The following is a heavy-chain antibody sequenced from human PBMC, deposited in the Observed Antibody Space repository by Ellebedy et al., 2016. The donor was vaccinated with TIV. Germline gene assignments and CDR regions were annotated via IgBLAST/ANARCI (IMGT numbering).Heavy chain of an antibody. D-gene: IGHD5-18*01. CDR1: GFTFSSYE. Sequence: GESLKISCAASGFTFSSYEMNWVRQAPGKGLEWVSGIVQGGSTYYAPSVEGRFTISRDNSRTSVFLQMNSLRADDTAVYYCAKDTVDDGYWDFGSWGQGTLVTVSS. CDR3: AKDTVDDGYWDFGS. CDR2: IVQGGST. J-gene: IGHJ4*02. V-gene: IGHV3-23*01.